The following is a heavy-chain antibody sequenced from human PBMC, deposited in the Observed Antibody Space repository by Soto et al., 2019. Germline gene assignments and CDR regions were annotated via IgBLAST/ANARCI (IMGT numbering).Heavy chain of an antibody. D-gene: IGHD2-21*01. CDR2: ISWNSGSI. Sequence: GGSLRLSCAASGFTFDDYAMHWVRQAPGKGLEWVSGISWNSGSIGYADSVKGRFTISRDNAKNSLYLQMNSLRAEDTALYYCAKVRIPYYYYYYGMDVWRQGTTVTVSS. CDR1: GFTFDDYA. CDR3: AKVRIPYYYYYYGMDV. V-gene: IGHV3-9*01. J-gene: IGHJ6*02.